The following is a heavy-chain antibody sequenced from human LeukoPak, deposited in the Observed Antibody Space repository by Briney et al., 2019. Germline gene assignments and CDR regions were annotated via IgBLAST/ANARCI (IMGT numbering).Heavy chain of an antibody. V-gene: IGHV4-38-2*02. D-gene: IGHD3-3*01. J-gene: IGHJ6*03. CDR1: GYSISSGYY. CDR3: ARDRFLNYYYMDV. Sequence: SETLSLTCTVSGYSISSGYYWGWIRQPPGKGLEWIGSIYHSGSTYYNPSLKSRVTTSVDTSKNQFSLKLSSVTAADTAVYYCARDRFLNYYYMDVWGKGTTVTVSS. CDR2: IYHSGST.